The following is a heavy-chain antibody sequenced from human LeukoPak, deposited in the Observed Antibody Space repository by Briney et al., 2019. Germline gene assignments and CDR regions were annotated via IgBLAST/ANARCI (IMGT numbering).Heavy chain of an antibody. CDR1: GGSISTYY. CDR2: ILPSGSA. CDR3: ARRNHYFYYLDV. J-gene: IGHJ6*03. V-gene: IGHV4-4*09. Sequence: SETLPLTCTVSGGSISTYYWSWIRQSPVKGLEWIGYILPSGSAFYNPSLESRVTISLDTSENQFSLTLTSVTAADTAVYYCARRNHYFYYLDVWGKGTTVTVSS.